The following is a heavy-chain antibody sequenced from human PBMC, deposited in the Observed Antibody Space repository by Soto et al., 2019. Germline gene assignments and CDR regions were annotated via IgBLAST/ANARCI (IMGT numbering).Heavy chain of an antibody. CDR2: IYNRGNT. CDR1: GGSISTYY. Sequence: NPSETLSLTCTVSGGSISTYYWSWIRQPPGKGLEWIGYIYNRGNTNYNPSLKSRVTISLDTSKNQISLKLTSVTAADTAVYYCARDREHTYGNCFDPWGQGTLVTVSS. CDR3: ARDREHTYGNCFDP. D-gene: IGHD5-18*01. V-gene: IGHV4-59*01. J-gene: IGHJ5*02.